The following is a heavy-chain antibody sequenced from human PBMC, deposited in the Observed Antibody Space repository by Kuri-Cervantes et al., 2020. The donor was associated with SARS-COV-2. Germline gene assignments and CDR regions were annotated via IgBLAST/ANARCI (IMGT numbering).Heavy chain of an antibody. V-gene: IGHV5-51*01. CDR2: ICPGDSDT. D-gene: IGHD6-6*01. J-gene: IGHJ6*02. Sequence: GGSLRLSCKGSGYSFTSYWIGWLRQMPGKGLEWMGIICPGDSDTTYSPSFQGQVTISADKSISTAYLQWSSLKASDTAIYYCARQRGTSSYSYYGMDVWGQGTTVTVSS. CDR3: ARQRGTSSYSYYGMDV. CDR1: GYSFTSYW.